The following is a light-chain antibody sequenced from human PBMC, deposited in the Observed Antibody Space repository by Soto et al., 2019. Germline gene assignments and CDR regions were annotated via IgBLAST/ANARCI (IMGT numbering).Light chain of an antibody. CDR3: QQYGSSPSII. CDR1: QSVSSSY. CDR2: GAS. V-gene: IGKV3-20*01. Sequence: EIALTQSPGTLSLTPGERATLSCRASQSVSSSYLAWYQQKPGQAPRLLIYGASSRATGIPDRFSGSGSGTDFTLTISRLEPEDFAVYYCQQYGSSPSIIFGQGTRLEIK. J-gene: IGKJ5*01.